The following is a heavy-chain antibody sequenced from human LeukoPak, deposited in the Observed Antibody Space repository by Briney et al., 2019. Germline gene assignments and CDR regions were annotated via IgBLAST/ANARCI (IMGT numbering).Heavy chain of an antibody. D-gene: IGHD3-10*01. CDR1: GDSISSYY. V-gene: IGHV4-59*01. Sequence: KSSETLPLTCTVSGDSISSYYWSWIRQPPGKGLDWIGCIHYSGNSNYNPSLKSRVTISVDSSKNQFSLKLSSMTAAYTAMYFCAILDGYNYGSFDPWGQGTLVTVSS. CDR3: AILDGYNYGSFDP. J-gene: IGHJ5*02. CDR2: IHYSGNS.